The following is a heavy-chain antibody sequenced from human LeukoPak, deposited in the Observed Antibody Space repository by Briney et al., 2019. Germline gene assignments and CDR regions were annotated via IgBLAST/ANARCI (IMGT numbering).Heavy chain of an antibody. J-gene: IGHJ6*03. CDR1: GFTFSSYE. V-gene: IGHV3-48*03. Sequence: GGSLRLSCAASGFTFSSYEMNWVRQAPGKGLEWVSYISSSGSTIYYADSVKGRFTISRDNAKNSLYLQMNSVRGEDTAVYYCARVLSGRGSLYSYYYYMDVWGEGTTVTISS. CDR3: ARVLSGRGSLYSYYYYMDV. D-gene: IGHD3-10*01. CDR2: ISSSGSTI.